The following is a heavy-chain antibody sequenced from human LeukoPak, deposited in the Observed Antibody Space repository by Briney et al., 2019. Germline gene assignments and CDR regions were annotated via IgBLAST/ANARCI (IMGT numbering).Heavy chain of an antibody. J-gene: IGHJ4*02. CDR1: GFTFSSYE. D-gene: IGHD2-2*01. Sequence: PGGSLRLSCAASGFTFSSYEMNWVLQAPGKGLEWVSYISSSGSTIYYADSVKGRFTISRDNAKNSLYLQMNSLRAEDTAVYYCATSTGQLLAGVDYWGQGTLVTVSS. CDR3: ATSTGQLLAGVDY. CDR2: ISSSGSTI. V-gene: IGHV3-48*03.